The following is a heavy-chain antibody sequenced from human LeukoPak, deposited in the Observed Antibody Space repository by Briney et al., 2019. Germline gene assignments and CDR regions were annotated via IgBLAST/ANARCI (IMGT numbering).Heavy chain of an antibody. CDR1: GYTFTGYY. D-gene: IGHD6-19*01. Sequence: VASVKVSCKASGYTFTGYYMHWVRQAPGQGLEWMGWINPNSGGTNYAQKLQGRVTMTTDTSTSTAYMELRSLRSDDTAVYYCARDPPGWYYFDYWGQGTLVTVSS. V-gene: IGHV1-2*02. CDR2: INPNSGGT. J-gene: IGHJ4*02. CDR3: ARDPPGWYYFDY.